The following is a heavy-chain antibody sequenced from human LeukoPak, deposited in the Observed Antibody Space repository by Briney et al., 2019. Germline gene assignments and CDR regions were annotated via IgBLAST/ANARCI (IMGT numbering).Heavy chain of an antibody. Sequence: GESLRLSCAASGFTFSDYYMSWIRQAPAKGLERVSYISSSCSTICYADAFIGLFTTSRDTAKNSLYLQTNSLTAEDTAVYYCARVLGAARERWLQLSGYDYWSEGTLVTVS. CDR2: ISSSCSTI. J-gene: IGHJ4*02. CDR3: ARVLGAARERWLQLSGYDY. CDR1: GFTFSDYY. D-gene: IGHD5-24*01. V-gene: IGHV3-11*01.